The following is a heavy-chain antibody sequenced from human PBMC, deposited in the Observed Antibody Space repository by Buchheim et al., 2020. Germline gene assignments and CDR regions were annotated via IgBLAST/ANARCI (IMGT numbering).Heavy chain of an antibody. V-gene: IGHV1-46*01. CDR1: GYTFTSYY. CDR3: ARDRGSGWNYFDY. Sequence: QVQLVQSGAEVKKPGASVKVSCKASGYTFTSYYMHWVRQAPGQGFEWMGLNNPSGGSTTYAQKFQGRVTMTRDTPPSTVYMELSSLRSEDTAVYYCARDRGSGWNYFDYWGQGTL. CDR2: NNPSGGST. J-gene: IGHJ4*02. D-gene: IGHD6-19*01.